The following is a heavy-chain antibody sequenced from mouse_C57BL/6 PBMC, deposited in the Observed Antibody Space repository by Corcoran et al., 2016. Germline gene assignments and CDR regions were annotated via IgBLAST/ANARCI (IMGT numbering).Heavy chain of an antibody. CDR2: INPNNGGT. V-gene: IGHV1-26*01. CDR3: AIGYDYLYYFDY. CDR1: GYTFTDYY. Sequence: EVQLQQSGPELVKPGASVKISCKASGYTFTDYYMNWVKQSHGKSLEWIGDINPNNGGTSYNQKFKGKATLTVDTSSSTAYMELNSLTSEDSAVYYCAIGYDYLYYFDYWGQGTTLTVSS. J-gene: IGHJ2*01. D-gene: IGHD2-4*01.